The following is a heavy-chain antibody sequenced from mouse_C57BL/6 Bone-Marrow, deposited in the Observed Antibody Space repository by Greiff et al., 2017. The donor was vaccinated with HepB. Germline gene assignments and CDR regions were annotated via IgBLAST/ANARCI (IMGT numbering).Heavy chain of an antibody. CDR1: GFTFSSYG. D-gene: IGHD1-1*01. J-gene: IGHJ3*01. Sequence: DVMLVESGGDLVKPGGSLKLSCAASGFTFSSYGMSWVRQTPDKRLAWVATISSGGSYTYYPDSVKGRFTISRDNAKNTLYLQMSSLKSEDTAMYYCARLDYGSSWDWFAYWGQGTLVTVSA. CDR3: ARLDYGSSWDWFAY. CDR2: ISSGGSYT. V-gene: IGHV5-6*02.